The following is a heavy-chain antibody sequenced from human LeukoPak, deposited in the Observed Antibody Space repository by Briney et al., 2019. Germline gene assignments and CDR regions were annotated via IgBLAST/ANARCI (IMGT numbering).Heavy chain of an antibody. J-gene: IGHJ3*02. CDR3: ARDRGGSYDDDAFDI. CDR2: VGISSGNT. CDR1: GFTFSDYS. D-gene: IGHD1-26*01. V-gene: IGHV3-48*01. Sequence: TGGSLRLSCAASGFTFSDYSMNWVRQAPGKGLEWISYVGISSGNTKYADSVKGRFIISRDNSKNTLYLQMNSLRAEDTAVYHCARDRGGSYDDDAFDIWGQGTMVTVSS.